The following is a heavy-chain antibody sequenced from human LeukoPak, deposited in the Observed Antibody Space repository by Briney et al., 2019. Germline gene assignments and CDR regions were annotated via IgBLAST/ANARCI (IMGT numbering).Heavy chain of an antibody. D-gene: IGHD6-13*01. Sequence: GGSLRLSCEASGFTFNNYWMSWVRQAPGKGLEWVANIKQDGSEKYYVDSVKGRFTISRDNAKNSLYLQMNSLRAEDTAVYYCATSGYSSSWYFGWGQGTLVTVSS. CDR3: ATSGYSSSWYFG. J-gene: IGHJ4*02. CDR1: GFTFNNYW. CDR2: IKQDGSEK. V-gene: IGHV3-7*01.